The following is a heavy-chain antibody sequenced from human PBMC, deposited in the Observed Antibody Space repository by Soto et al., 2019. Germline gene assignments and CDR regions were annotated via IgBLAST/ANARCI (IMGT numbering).Heavy chain of an antibody. Sequence: TGGSLRLSCAASGITFTAYAMSWVRQAPGKGLEWVSAISGSGGSTYYADSVKGRFTISRDNSKNTLYLQMNSLRAEDTAVYYCAKTLDYGGNHFPSDPWGQGTLVTVSS. CDR1: GITFTAYA. D-gene: IGHD4-17*01. CDR2: ISGSGGST. V-gene: IGHV3-23*01. J-gene: IGHJ5*02. CDR3: AKTLDYGGNHFPSDP.